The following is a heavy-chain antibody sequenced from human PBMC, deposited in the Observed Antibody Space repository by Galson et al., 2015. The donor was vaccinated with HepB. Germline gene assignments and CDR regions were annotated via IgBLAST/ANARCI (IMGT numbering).Heavy chain of an antibody. V-gene: IGHV1-2*04. CDR1: GYTFTGYY. CDR3: ARGKQWLVPYGMDV. J-gene: IGHJ6*02. CDR2: INPNSGGT. D-gene: IGHD6-19*01. Sequence: SVKVSCKASGYTFTGYYMHWVRQAPGQGLEWMGWINPNSGGTNYAQKFQGWVTMTRDTSISTAYMELSRLRSDDTAVYYCARGKQWLVPYGMDVWGQGTTVTVSS.